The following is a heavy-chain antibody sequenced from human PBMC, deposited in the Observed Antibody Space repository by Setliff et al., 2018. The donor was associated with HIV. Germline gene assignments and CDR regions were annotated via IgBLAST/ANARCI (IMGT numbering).Heavy chain of an antibody. V-gene: IGHV4-4*08. D-gene: IGHD5-18*01. CDR3: ARDESQVEVHRGYSYGSFDY. CDR2: IYTSGST. CDR1: GGSIASSTHY. J-gene: IGHJ4*02. Sequence: SETLSLTCTVSGGSIASSTHYWSWIRQPPGKGLEWIGYIYTSGSTNYNPSLKSRVTISVDTSKNQFSLKLSSVTAADTAVYYCARDESQVEVHRGYSYGSFDYWGQGTLVTVSS.